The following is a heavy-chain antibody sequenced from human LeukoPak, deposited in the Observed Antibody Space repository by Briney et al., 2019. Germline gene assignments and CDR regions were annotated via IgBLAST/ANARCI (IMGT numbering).Heavy chain of an antibody. CDR2: ISWNSGNI. Sequence: GRSLRLFCAASGFTFDDYAMHWARQAPGEGLEWVSGISWNSGNIGYADSVKGRFTIPRNNTKNALYLQMNSLRAEDTAVYYFARDTSWNNGMDVWGQGTTVTVSS. V-gene: IGHV3-9*01. CDR1: GFTFDDYA. J-gene: IGHJ6*02. CDR3: ARDTSWNNGMDV. D-gene: IGHD1/OR15-1a*01.